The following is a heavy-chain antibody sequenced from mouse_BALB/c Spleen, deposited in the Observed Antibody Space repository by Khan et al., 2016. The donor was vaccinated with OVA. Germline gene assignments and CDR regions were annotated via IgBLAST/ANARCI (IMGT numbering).Heavy chain of an antibody. CDR2: TNPTNGRT. J-gene: IGHJ2*01. D-gene: IGHD1-1*01. V-gene: IGHV1S81*02. CDR1: GYTFTSYW. CDR3: ARIKKIVASYFDD. Sequence: QVQLLQPGAELVKPGASVKMSCKASGYTFTSYWMHWVKQRLGQGLEWFAETNPTNGRTYYTEKFKSKVTLTVDKSSSTVYLLLSGPNFAASAVYYCARIKKIVASYFDDWGQGTTRTVSS.